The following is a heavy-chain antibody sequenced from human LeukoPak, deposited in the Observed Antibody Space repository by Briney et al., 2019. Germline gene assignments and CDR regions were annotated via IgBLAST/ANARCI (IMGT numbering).Heavy chain of an antibody. CDR1: GFTFSNFW. Sequence: PGGSLRLSCAASGFTFSNFWMTWVRQAPGKGLEWVAIIKQDGSQKYYVDSVKGRFTISRDNARNSVYLQMNSLRAEDTAVYWAVAGTTYWGQGTLVTVSS. CDR3: VAGTTY. V-gene: IGHV3-7*05. CDR2: IKQDGSQK. D-gene: IGHD6-19*01. J-gene: IGHJ4*02.